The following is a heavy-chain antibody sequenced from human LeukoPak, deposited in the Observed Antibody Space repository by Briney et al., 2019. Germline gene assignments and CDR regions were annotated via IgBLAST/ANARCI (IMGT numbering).Heavy chain of an antibody. Sequence: ASVKVSCKASGYTFTSYDINWVRQATGQGLEWMGWMNPNSGNTGYAQKFQGRVTMTRNTSISTAYMELSSVTAADTAVYYCARDRGSGSDGAFDIWGQGTMVTVSS. CDR2: MNPNSGNT. V-gene: IGHV1-8*01. CDR1: GYTFTSYD. CDR3: ARDRGSGSDGAFDI. J-gene: IGHJ3*02. D-gene: IGHD1-26*01.